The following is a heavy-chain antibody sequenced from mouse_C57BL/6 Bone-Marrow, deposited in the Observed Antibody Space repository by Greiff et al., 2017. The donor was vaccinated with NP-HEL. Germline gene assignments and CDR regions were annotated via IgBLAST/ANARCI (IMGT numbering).Heavy chain of an antibody. CDR3: SQLQGYFDV. V-gene: IGHV1-15*01. D-gene: IGHD1-1*01. Sequence: QVQLKQSGAELVRPGASVTLSCKASGYTFTDYEMHWVKQTPVHGLEWIGAIDPETGGTAYNQKFKGKAILTAYKSSSTAYMELRSLTSEDSAVYYCSQLQGYFDVWGTGTTVTVSS. J-gene: IGHJ1*03. CDR2: IDPETGGT. CDR1: GYTFTDYE.